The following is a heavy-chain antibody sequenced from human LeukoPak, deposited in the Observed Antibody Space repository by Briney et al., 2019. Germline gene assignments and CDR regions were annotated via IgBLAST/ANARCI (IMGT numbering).Heavy chain of an antibody. CDR1: GFTFSNYA. CDR3: VKDRSCSGSSCYSCFDY. V-gene: IGHV3-64D*06. D-gene: IGHD2-15*01. CDR2: ISSNGGST. Sequence: GSLRLSCSASGFTFSNYAMHWVRQAPGKGLEYVSAISSNGGSTYYADSVKGRFTISRDNSKNTLYLQMSSLRAEDTAVYYCVKDRSCSGSSCYSCFDYWGQGTLVTVSS. J-gene: IGHJ4*02.